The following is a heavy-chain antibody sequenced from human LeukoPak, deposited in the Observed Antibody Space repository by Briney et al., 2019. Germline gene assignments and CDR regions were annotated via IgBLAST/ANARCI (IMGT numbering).Heavy chain of an antibody. J-gene: IGHJ6*02. V-gene: IGHV3-7*01. CDR2: IKQDAGDS. D-gene: IGHD6-25*01. Sequence: GGSLRLSCAASGFPFGGYWMTWVRQAPGKGLQWVAGIKQDAGDSRYVDSVKGRFTISRDNAKNSLFLQMNNLRPGDTAVYYCAKNIAAPGRVDYQLYGMDEWGQGTTVTVSS. CDR1: GFPFGGYW. CDR3: AKNIAAPGRVDYQLYGMDE.